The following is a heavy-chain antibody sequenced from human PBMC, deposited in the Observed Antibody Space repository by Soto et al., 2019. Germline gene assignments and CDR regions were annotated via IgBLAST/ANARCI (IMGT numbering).Heavy chain of an antibody. V-gene: IGHV1-18*01. CDR2: ISTYNGNT. J-gene: IGHJ4*02. D-gene: IGHD4-17*01. Sequence: VASVKVSCKASGYTFTRYGITWVRQAPGQGLEWMGRISTYNGNTNYAQKLQGRVTTTTDTSTSTAYMELRSLRSDDTAVYYCARDDDYQSLHDYWGQGTLVTVSS. CDR1: GYTFTRYG. CDR3: ARDDDYQSLHDY.